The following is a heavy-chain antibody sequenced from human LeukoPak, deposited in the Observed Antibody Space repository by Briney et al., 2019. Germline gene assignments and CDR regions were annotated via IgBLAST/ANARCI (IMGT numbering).Heavy chain of an antibody. V-gene: IGHV4-38-2*01. CDR2: IYHSGST. J-gene: IGHJ4*02. D-gene: IGHD3-3*01. Sequence: SETLSLTCAVSGYSISSGYYWGWIRQPPGKGLEWIGSIYHSGSTYYNPSLKSRVTISVDTSKNQFSLKLSSVTAVDTAVYYCARGRDFWSGYYRVYYFDYWGQGTLGTVSS. CDR1: GYSISSGYY. CDR3: ARGRDFWSGYYRVYYFDY.